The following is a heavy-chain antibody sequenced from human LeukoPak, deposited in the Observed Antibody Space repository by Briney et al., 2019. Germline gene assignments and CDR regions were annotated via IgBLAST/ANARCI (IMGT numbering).Heavy chain of an antibody. CDR2: VYYSGGT. J-gene: IGHJ4*02. V-gene: IGHV4-39*01. CDR1: GDSISSSQYY. D-gene: IGHD3-22*01. CDR3: ARSNYHGSRGIIDH. Sequence: PSETLSLTCTVSGDSISSSQYYWGWIRQPPGKGLEWIGSVYYSGGTYYNPSLKSRVTISVDTSKNQFSLKLSSVTAADTAVYYCARSNYHGSRGIIDHWGQGALVTVSS.